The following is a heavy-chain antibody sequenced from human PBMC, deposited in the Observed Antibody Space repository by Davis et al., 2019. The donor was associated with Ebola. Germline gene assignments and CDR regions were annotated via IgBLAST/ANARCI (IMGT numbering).Heavy chain of an antibody. CDR1: GGSIRSTSSY. V-gene: IGHV4-39*01. CDR3: ARQGDYFDY. J-gene: IGHJ4*02. CDR2: VFYSGST. Sequence: MPSETLSLTCTVSGGSIRSTSSYWGWIRQPPGKGLEWIGSVFYSGSTYYNPSLKSRVTISVDASKNQFSLKLSSVTAADTAVYYCARQGDYFDYWGQGTLVTVSS.